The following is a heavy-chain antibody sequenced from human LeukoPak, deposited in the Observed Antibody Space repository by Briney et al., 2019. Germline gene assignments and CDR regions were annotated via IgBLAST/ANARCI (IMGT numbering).Heavy chain of an antibody. CDR2: ISGSSDNI. J-gene: IGHJ5*02. V-gene: IGHV3-48*02. D-gene: IGHD3-10*01. CDR1: GFTFSTYS. CDR3: ARAPRGADNWFDP. Sequence: GGSLRLSCEASGFTFSTYSMNWVRQAPGKGLEWVSYISGSSDNILYADSVKGRFTISRDNAKNSLYLQMNSLRDEDTAVYYCARAPRGADNWFDPWAREPWSPSPQ.